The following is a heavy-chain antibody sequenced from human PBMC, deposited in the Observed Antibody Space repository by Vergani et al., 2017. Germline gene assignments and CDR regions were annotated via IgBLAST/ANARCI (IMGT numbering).Heavy chain of an antibody. CDR2: IYYSGST. Sequence: QVQLQESGPGLVKPSQTLPLTCTVSGCSISSYYWSWIRQPPGKGLEWIGYIYYSGSTNYNPSLKSRVTISVDTSKNQFSLKLSSVTAADTAVYYCARESGGSGFDPWGQGTLVTVSS. CDR1: GCSISSYY. D-gene: IGHD6-25*01. CDR3: ARESGGSGFDP. V-gene: IGHV4-59*01. J-gene: IGHJ5*02.